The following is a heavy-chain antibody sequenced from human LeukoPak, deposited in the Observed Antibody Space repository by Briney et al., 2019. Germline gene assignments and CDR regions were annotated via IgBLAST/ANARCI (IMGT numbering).Heavy chain of an antibody. D-gene: IGHD6-19*01. Sequence: ASVKVSCKASGYTFTGYYMHWVRQAPGQGLEWMGWINPNSGGTNYAQKFQGRVTMTRDTSISTAYMELSRLRSDDTAVYYCATTREPGYSSGWFDHWGQGTLVTVSS. V-gene: IGHV1-2*02. CDR2: INPNSGGT. CDR1: GYTFTGYY. J-gene: IGHJ5*02. CDR3: ATTREPGYSSGWFDH.